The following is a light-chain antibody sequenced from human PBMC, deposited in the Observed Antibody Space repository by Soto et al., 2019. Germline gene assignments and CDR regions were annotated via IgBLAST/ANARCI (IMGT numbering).Light chain of an antibody. Sequence: ENVLTQSPGTLSLSPGERSTLSCRASQSFSSYLAWYQQRPGQAPRLLIYDASVRATGIPPRFSGGGSGTDFILTISRLEPEDFAVYYCQQFSSYPLTFGGGTKV. CDR2: DAS. CDR3: QQFSSYPLT. V-gene: IGKV3-20*01. CDR1: QSFSSY. J-gene: IGKJ4*01.